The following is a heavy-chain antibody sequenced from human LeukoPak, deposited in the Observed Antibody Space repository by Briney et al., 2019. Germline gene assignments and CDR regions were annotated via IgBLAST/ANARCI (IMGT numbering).Heavy chain of an antibody. V-gene: IGHV3-48*01. CDR3: ARRFQYSSWPHPAYMDV. CDR2: ISSSSSTI. J-gene: IGHJ6*03. Sequence: PGGSLRLSCAASGFTFSSYSMNWVRQAPGKGLEWVSYISSSSSTIYYADSVKGRFTISRDNAKNSLYLQMNSLRAEDTAVYYFARRFQYSSWPHPAYMDVWGKGTTVTVS. CDR1: GFTFSSYS. D-gene: IGHD6-6*01.